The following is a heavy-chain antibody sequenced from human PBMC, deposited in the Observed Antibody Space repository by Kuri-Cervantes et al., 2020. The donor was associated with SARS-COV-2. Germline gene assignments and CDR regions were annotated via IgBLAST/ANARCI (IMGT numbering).Heavy chain of an antibody. V-gene: IGHV4-59*01. CDR2: FYYGDVT. D-gene: IGHD1-26*01. CDR1: GGSISSFY. CDR3: ARDNILYSGSGFDL. Sequence: GSLRLSCTVSGGSISSFYWSWIRQSPGKGLEWIAYFYYGDVTNYNPSHKSRVTVSADTSKNQLSLKLNSVAAADTAVYYCARDNILYSGSGFDLWGQGTLVTVSS. J-gene: IGHJ4*02.